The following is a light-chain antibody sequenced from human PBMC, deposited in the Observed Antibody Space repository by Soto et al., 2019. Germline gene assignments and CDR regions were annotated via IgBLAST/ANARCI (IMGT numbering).Light chain of an antibody. Sequence: QAVVTQPPSVSGAPGQTVTISCTGSSSNIGADFDVHWYQHLPGTAPKLLISRNDNRPSGVPDRFSGSKSGTSASLAITGLQVEDEGDYYCSSKRSSNTLRVFGGGTKLTVL. CDR3: SSKRSSNTLRV. CDR2: RND. V-gene: IGLV1-40*01. J-gene: IGLJ3*02. CDR1: SSNIGADFD.